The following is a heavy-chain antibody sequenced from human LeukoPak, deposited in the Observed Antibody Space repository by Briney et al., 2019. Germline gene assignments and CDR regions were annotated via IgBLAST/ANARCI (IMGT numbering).Heavy chain of an antibody. CDR1: GGTFSSYA. Sequence: ASVKVSCKASGGTFSSYAISWVRQAPGQGLEWMGGIIPIFGTANYAQKFQGRVTITTDESTSTAYMELSSLRSEDTAVYYCARRKLGIAVAGLDYWGQGTLVTVSS. D-gene: IGHD6-19*01. J-gene: IGHJ4*02. V-gene: IGHV1-69*05. CDR2: IIPIFGTA. CDR3: ARRKLGIAVAGLDY.